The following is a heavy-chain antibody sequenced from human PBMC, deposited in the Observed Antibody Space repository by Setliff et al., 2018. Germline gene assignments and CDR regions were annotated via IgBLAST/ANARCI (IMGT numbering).Heavy chain of an antibody. Sequence: PGGSLRLSCAASGFTFSSYALHWVRQAPGKGLEWVTLISYEGIDKYYADSVKGRFTVSRDNSKNTLYLQMNSLRAEDTALYYCAKVKKQLIRGSGFDYWGQGTLVTVSS. CDR1: GFTFSSYA. V-gene: IGHV3-30*04. CDR3: AKVKKQLIRGSGFDY. D-gene: IGHD1-1*01. J-gene: IGHJ4*02. CDR2: ISYEGIDK.